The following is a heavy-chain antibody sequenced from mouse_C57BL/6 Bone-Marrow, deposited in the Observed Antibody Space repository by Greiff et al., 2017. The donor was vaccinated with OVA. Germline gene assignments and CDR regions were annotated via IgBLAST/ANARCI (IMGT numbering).Heavy chain of an antibody. CDR3: ASPYSCKVP. CDR1: GYSFTDYN. V-gene: IGHV1-39*01. J-gene: IGHJ3*01. D-gene: IGHD1-1*01. Sequence: VQLQQSGPELVKPGASVKLSCKASGYSFTDYNMNWVKQSTGQSLEWIGDINPNYGTTSYNQKFKGKATLTVDKSSSTAYMQRTSLTSEDSAVYYCASPYSCKVPWGQGTRVTVSA. CDR2: INPNYGTT.